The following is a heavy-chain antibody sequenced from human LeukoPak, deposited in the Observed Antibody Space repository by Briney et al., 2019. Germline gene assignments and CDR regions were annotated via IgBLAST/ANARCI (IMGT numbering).Heavy chain of an antibody. V-gene: IGHV3-48*03. Sequence: GRSLRLSCIVSGFPVNANDMNWVRQAPGKGLEWVSYISSSGSTTYYADSVKGRFTISRDNAKNSLYLQMNSLRAEDTAVYYCARFMGTTGDYFDYWGQGRLVTVSS. CDR2: ISSSGSTT. CDR1: GFPVNAND. D-gene: IGHD5-12*01. CDR3: ARFMGTTGDYFDY. J-gene: IGHJ4*02.